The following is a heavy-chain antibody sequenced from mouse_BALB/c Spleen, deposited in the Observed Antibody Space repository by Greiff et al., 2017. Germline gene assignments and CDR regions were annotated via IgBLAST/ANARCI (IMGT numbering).Heavy chain of an antibody. CDR1: GYTFTSYW. CDR2: IDPSDSYT. Sequence: VQLQQPGAELVKPGASVKLSCKASGYTFTSYWMHWVKQRPGQGLEWIGEIDPSDSYTNYNQKFKGKATLTVDKSSSTAYMQLSSLTSEDSAVYYCARDYYGSSYVLFDYWGQGTTLTVSS. J-gene: IGHJ2*01. CDR3: ARDYYGSSYVLFDY. D-gene: IGHD1-1*01. V-gene: IGHV1-69*02.